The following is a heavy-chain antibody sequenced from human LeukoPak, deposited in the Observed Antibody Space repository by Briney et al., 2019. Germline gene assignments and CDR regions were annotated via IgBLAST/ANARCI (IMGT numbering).Heavy chain of an antibody. J-gene: IGHJ4*02. D-gene: IGHD3-9*01. Sequence: GGSLRLSCAASGFTFDDYTMHWVRQAPGKGLEWVSLINWDGDITYYADSVQGRFTISRDNSQNSLFLQMNTLRTEDTALYYCAKGDILTGPFDYWGQGTLVTVSS. V-gene: IGHV3-43*01. CDR3: AKGDILTGPFDY. CDR1: GFTFDDYT. CDR2: INWDGDIT.